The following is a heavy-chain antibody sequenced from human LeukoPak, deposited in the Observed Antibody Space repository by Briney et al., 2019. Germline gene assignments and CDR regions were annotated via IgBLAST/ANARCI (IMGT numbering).Heavy chain of an antibody. CDR2: INHSGST. D-gene: IGHD3-10*01. Sequence: PSETLSLTCAVYGGSFSGYYWSWIRQPLGKGLEWIGEINHSGSTNYNPSLKSRVTISVDTSKNQFSLKLSSVTAADTAVYYCARVYYGSGSYYNYGMDAWGKGTTVTVSS. V-gene: IGHV4-34*01. CDR1: GGSFSGYY. CDR3: ARVYYGSGSYYNYGMDA. J-gene: IGHJ6*04.